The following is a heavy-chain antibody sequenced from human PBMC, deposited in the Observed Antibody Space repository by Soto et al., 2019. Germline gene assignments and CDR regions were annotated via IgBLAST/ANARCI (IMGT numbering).Heavy chain of an antibody. CDR1: GYTFSIYD. CDR3: ARGASFRSSCYFGP. CDR2: INPYNGET. D-gene: IGHD2-2*01. J-gene: IGHJ5*02. V-gene: IGHV1-8*01. Sequence: QVQLVQSGAEVKKPGASVKVSCKTSGYTFSIYDINWVRQATGQGLEWMGWINPYNGETEYPQKLQGRVTMTTNTPRNTVSMDLRSLTSEDTGFYYCARGASFRSSCYFGPWGQGTLVTVSS.